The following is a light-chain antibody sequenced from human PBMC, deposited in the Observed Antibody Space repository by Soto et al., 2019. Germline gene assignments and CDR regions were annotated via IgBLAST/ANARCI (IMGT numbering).Light chain of an antibody. Sequence: DIQMTQSPSTLSASVGDRVTITCRASQNISNWLAWYQQRPGRAPNLLIHDASTLESGVPSRFSDSGSVTEFTLTISRLQPDDFATYYCQQYYTLYTFGQGTKLQLK. V-gene: IGKV1-5*01. CDR3: QQYYTLYT. CDR1: QNISNW. J-gene: IGKJ2*01. CDR2: DAS.